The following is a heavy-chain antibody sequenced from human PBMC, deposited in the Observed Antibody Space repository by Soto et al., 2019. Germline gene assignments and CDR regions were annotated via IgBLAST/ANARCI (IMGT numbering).Heavy chain of an antibody. Sequence: QITLKESGPTLVKPTQTLTLTCTFSGFSLSSTRMAVGWIRQPPGKALEWLALIYWDDDKRYSPFLKSRLTITKDTSKNQVVLTMYIMDPVDTARYYCAHIVVAGLGYYFDYWGQGTLVTVSS. D-gene: IGHD6-19*01. CDR1: GFSLSSTRMA. CDR3: AHIVVAGLGYYFDY. CDR2: IYWDDDK. V-gene: IGHV2-5*02. J-gene: IGHJ4*02.